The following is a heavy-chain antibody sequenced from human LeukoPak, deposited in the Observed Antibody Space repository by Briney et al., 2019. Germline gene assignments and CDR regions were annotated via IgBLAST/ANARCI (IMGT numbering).Heavy chain of an antibody. J-gene: IGHJ4*02. Sequence: SETLSLTCTVSDYSISSGYYWGWIRQPPGKGLEWIGSIHDTGSTNYNPSLKSRVTISVDTSKNQFSLKLSSVTAADTAVYYCARRDAGLNDYWGQGTLVTVSS. D-gene: IGHD2-21*02. V-gene: IGHV4-38-2*02. CDR1: DYSISSGYY. CDR3: ARRDAGLNDY. CDR2: IHDTGST.